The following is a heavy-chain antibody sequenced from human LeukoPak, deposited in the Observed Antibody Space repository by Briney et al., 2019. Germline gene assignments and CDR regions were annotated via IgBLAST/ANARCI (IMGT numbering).Heavy chain of an antibody. Sequence: GGSLRLSCEASGFTFSSYWMSWVRQAPGKGLEWVANIKEEGSEKYYVDSVKGRFTISRDNAENSLYLQMNSLRAEDTAVYYCARVRITIFGVVHYMDVWGKGTTVTVSS. CDR3: ARVRITIFGVVHYMDV. D-gene: IGHD3-3*01. V-gene: IGHV3-7*01. CDR1: GFTFSSYW. J-gene: IGHJ6*03. CDR2: IKEEGSEK.